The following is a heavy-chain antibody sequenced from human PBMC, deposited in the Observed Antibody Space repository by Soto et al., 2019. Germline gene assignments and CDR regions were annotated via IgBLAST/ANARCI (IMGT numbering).Heavy chain of an antibody. V-gene: IGHV3-30*19. Sequence: QLQLVESGGGVVQPGTSLRLSCAASGFRFKSFVMHWVRQAPGKGLDWVAFTSYDGNNKDYRDSVKGRFTVSRDNSQNTLHLQMDFLRPEDTALYYCARWGTTGGFDLWGQGTLVSVSS. J-gene: IGHJ4*02. CDR2: TSYDGNNK. D-gene: IGHD3-16*01. CDR3: ARWGTTGGFDL. CDR1: GFRFKSFV.